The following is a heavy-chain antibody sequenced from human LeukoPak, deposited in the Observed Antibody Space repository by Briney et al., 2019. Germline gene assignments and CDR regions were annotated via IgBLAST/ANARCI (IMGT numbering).Heavy chain of an antibody. V-gene: IGHV4-59*01. Sequence: SETLSLTCTVSGGSISSYYWSWIRQPPGKGLEWIGYIYYSGSTNYNPSLKSRVTISVDTSKNQFSLKLSSVTAADTAVYYCARVRDDDYYDSSGLFDYWGQGTLVTVSS. D-gene: IGHD3-22*01. CDR2: IYYSGST. CDR1: GGSISSYY. CDR3: ARVRDDDYYDSSGLFDY. J-gene: IGHJ4*02.